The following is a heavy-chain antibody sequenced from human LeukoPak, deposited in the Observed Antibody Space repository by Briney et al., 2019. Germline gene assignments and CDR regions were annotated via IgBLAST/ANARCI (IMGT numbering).Heavy chain of an antibody. CDR3: AKAGAVGGRAPGLRFDY. Sequence: GGSLRLSCAASGFTFSTYSMNWVRQAPGKGLEWVSVISGSGGNTYYADSVKGRFTISRDNSKNTLYLQMNSLRAEDTAVYYCAKAGAVGGRAPGLRFDYWGQGTLVTVSS. CDR2: ISGSGGNT. V-gene: IGHV3-23*01. D-gene: IGHD2-15*01. CDR1: GFTFSTYS. J-gene: IGHJ4*02.